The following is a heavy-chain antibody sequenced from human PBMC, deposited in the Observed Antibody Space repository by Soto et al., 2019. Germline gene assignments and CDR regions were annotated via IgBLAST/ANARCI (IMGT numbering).Heavy chain of an antibody. CDR2: IRSKAYGGTT. J-gene: IGHJ4*02. D-gene: IGHD2-15*01. Sequence: LRLSCTASGFTFGDYAMSWVRQAPGKGLEWVGFIRSKAYGGTTEYAASVKGRFTISRDDSKSIAYLQMNSLKTEDTAVYYCTRAEVVTGYFDYWGQGTLVTVSS. V-gene: IGHV3-49*04. CDR1: GFTFGDYA. CDR3: TRAEVVTGYFDY.